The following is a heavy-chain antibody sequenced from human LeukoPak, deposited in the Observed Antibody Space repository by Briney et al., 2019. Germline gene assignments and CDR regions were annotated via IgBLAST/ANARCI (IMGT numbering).Heavy chain of an antibody. D-gene: IGHD3-16*02. J-gene: IGHJ4*02. CDR1: GGSFSGYY. CDR3: ARGTDYVWGSYLDY. V-gene: IGHV4-34*01. Sequence: SETLSLTCAVYGGSFSGYYWSWIRQPPGKGLEWIGDINHSSSSNYNPSLNSLATISVDTSKNQFSLKLSSVTAADTAEYYCARGTDYVWGSYLDYWDQGTLVIVSS. CDR2: INHSSSS.